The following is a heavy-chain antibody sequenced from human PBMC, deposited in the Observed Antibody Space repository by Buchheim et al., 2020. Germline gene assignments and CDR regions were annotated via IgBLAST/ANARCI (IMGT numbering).Heavy chain of an antibody. Sequence: QVQLVESGGGVVQPGRSLRLSCAASGFTFSSYAMHWVRQAPGKGLEWVAVISYDGSNKYYADSVKGRLTISRDNSKNTLYLQMNSLRAEDTAVYYCARAPGDFGGDYFDYWGQGTL. CDR2: ISYDGSNK. V-gene: IGHV3-30-3*01. CDR3: ARAPGDFGGDYFDY. D-gene: IGHD3-16*01. CDR1: GFTFSSYA. J-gene: IGHJ4*02.